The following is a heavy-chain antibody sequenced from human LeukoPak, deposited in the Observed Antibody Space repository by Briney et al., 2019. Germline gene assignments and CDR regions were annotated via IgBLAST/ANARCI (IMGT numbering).Heavy chain of an antibody. Sequence: ASVKVSCKASGYTFTTYGISWVRQAPGQGLEWMGWISAYNGNTNYAQKFQGRVTMTRDTSTSTVYMELSSLRSEDTAVYYCARDGIVATGKYYFDYWGQGTLVTVSS. CDR1: GYTFTTYG. CDR2: ISAYNGNT. D-gene: IGHD5-12*01. V-gene: IGHV1-18*01. J-gene: IGHJ4*02. CDR3: ARDGIVATGKYYFDY.